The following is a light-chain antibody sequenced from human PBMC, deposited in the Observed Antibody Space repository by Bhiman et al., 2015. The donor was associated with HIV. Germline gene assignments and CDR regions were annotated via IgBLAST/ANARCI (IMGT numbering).Light chain of an antibody. J-gene: IGLJ2*01. Sequence: QSALTQPASVSASPGQSIRISCTGTNNDVGGYNFVAWYRQYPGSSPQVVIYDVDKRPSGISRRFFGSRSGNTASLTVSGLQDEDEADYYCSSYGGTTNWGAFGGGTKLTVL. CDR2: DVD. CDR3: SSYGGTTNWGA. V-gene: IGLV2-14*03. CDR1: NNDVGGYNF.